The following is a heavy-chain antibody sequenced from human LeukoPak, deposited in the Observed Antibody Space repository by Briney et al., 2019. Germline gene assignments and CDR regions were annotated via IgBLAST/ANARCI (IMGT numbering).Heavy chain of an antibody. J-gene: IGHJ3*02. CDR3: AAGRVFDI. V-gene: IGHV3-9*01. CDR1: GFTFNDYP. CDR2: ISWNSDSM. D-gene: IGHD2-8*02. Sequence: GGSLRLSCAGSGFTFNDYPMHWIRQAPGKGLEWVAGISWNSDSMGYGDSVKGRFTISRDNAKNSLYLQMNSLRTEDTAFYYCAAGRVFDIWGQGTMVTVSS.